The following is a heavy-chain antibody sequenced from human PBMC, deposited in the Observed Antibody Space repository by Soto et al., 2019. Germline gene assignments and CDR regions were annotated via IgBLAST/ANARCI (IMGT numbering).Heavy chain of an antibody. D-gene: IGHD6-13*01. CDR1: GYTFTSYY. Sequence: QVQLVQSGAEVKKPGASVKVSCKASGYTFTSYYMHWVRQAPGQGLEWMGIINPSGTTTDYAHKFQGSVTMTRDTSTSTYYMQLSRLRYEDTAVYYCAKSQIGSHYCCGMDVWGQGTTVTVSS. CDR3: AKSQIGSHYCCGMDV. CDR2: INPSGTTT. V-gene: IGHV1-46*01. J-gene: IGHJ6*02.